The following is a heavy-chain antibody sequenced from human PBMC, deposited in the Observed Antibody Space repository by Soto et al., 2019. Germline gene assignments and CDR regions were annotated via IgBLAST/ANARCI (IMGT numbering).Heavy chain of an antibody. CDR3: AADYYDSSGYPYVGEFDY. CDR1: GYTFTSYG. Sequence: SVKVSCKVSGYTFTSYGISWVRQAPGQGLEWMGGIITSSGTTYYAQRFQGRVTITADISSNKVYMDLSSLRSEDTAVYYCAADYYDSSGYPYVGEFDYWGQGTLVTVSS. V-gene: IGHV1-69*06. J-gene: IGHJ4*02. D-gene: IGHD3-22*01. CDR2: IITSSGTT.